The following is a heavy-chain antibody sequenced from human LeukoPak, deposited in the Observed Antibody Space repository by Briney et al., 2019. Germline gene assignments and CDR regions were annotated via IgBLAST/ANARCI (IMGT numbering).Heavy chain of an antibody. J-gene: IGHJ4*02. V-gene: IGHV4-39*01. CDR2: IYFNGGT. CDR1: GVSISTSSYY. D-gene: IGHD6-25*01. CDR3: ARGIAANMDY. Sequence: SETLSLTCTVSGVSISTSSYYWGWIRQPPGKGLEWTAKIYFNGGTAYNPSLKSRVAIFVETSKNQFSLKVNSVTAADTAVYYCARGIAANMDYWGQGTLVTVSS.